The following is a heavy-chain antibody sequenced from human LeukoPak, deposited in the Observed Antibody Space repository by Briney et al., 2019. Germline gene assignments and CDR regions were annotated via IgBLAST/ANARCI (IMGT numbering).Heavy chain of an antibody. D-gene: IGHD4-17*01. Sequence: ASVKVSCKSSGYTFTDYYIHWVRQPPGQGLAWMGWINPNNGGTNYVKKFPGRVPMPRDTSISTAYIEVTSLRSDDTAVYYCAAQGIGLLGDGDYASFDYWGQGTLVTVSS. V-gene: IGHV1-2*02. CDR3: AAQGIGLLGDGDYASFDY. CDR1: GYTFTDYY. J-gene: IGHJ4*02. CDR2: INPNNGGT.